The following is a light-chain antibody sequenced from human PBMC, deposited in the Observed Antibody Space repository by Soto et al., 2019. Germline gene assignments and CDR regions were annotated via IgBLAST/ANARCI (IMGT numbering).Light chain of an antibody. CDR2: GAA. CDR3: QHYGSSPPVT. V-gene: IGKV3-20*01. Sequence: IVLTQSPVTLSLSPGQSATLPCRTSQSTSGKHLAWYQQRAGLAPRLFVYGAARRATGSPDRFRDIGAGTEFALTISGLETDDLAVYVDQHYGSSPPVTRDQGTRLEI. J-gene: IGKJ5*01. CDR1: QSTSGKH.